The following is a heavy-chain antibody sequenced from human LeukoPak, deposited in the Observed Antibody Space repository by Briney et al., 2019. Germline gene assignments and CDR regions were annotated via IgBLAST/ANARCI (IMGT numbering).Heavy chain of an antibody. J-gene: IGHJ6*02. V-gene: IGHV3-7*05. CDR2: INQDGSAK. Sequence: PGGSLRLSCAASGFTFGTYWMSWVGQAPGKGLEWVANINQDGSAKYFVDSVKGRFTISRDNSKNTLYLQMNSLRAEDTAVYYCAARIAAAGRYYYYGMDVWGQGTTVTVSS. D-gene: IGHD6-13*01. CDR1: GFTFGTYW. CDR3: AARIAAAGRYYYYGMDV.